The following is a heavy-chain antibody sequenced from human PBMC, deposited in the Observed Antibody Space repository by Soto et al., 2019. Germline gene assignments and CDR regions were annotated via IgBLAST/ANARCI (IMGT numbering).Heavy chain of an antibody. CDR2: ISSSGSTI. CDR3: ARESLSTSI. J-gene: IGHJ3*02. D-gene: IGHD2-2*01. CDR1: GFTFSSYE. Sequence: GGSLRLSCAASGFTFSSYEMNWVRQAPGKGLEWVSYISSSGSTIYYADSVKGRFTISRDNAKNSLYLQMNSLRAEDTAVYYCARESLSTSIWGQGTMGTVSS. V-gene: IGHV3-48*03.